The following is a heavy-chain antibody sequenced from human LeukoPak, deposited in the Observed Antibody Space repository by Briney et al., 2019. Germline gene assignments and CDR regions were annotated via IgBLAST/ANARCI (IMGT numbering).Heavy chain of an antibody. J-gene: IGHJ3*02. CDR2: TYYRSKWYN. V-gene: IGHV6-1*01. D-gene: IGHD3-22*01. CDR3: ASWGITMIVEDI. Sequence: SQTLSLTCAISGDSVSSNSAAWNWIRQSPSRGLEWLGRTYYRSKWYNDYAVSVKSRITINPDTSKNQFSLKLSSVTAADTAVYYCASWGITMIVEDIWGQGTMVTVSS. CDR1: GDSVSSNSAA.